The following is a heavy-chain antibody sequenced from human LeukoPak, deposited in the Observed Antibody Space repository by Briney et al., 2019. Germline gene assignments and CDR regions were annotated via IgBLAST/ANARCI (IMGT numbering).Heavy chain of an antibody. CDR1: GYSFTSYW. J-gene: IGHJ3*02. V-gene: IGHV5-51*01. Sequence: GESLKISCKGSGYSFTSYWIGWVRQMPGKGLEWMGIIYPGDSDTRYSPSFQGQVTISADKSISTAYLQWSSLKASDTAMYYCARQLFRSGWLTSDAFDIWGQGTMVTVSS. CDR2: IYPGDSDT. D-gene: IGHD3-3*01. CDR3: ARQLFRSGWLTSDAFDI.